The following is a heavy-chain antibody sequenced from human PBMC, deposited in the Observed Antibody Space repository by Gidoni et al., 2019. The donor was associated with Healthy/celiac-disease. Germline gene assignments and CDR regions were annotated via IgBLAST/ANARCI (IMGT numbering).Heavy chain of an antibody. CDR3: ASISGSFDFDY. D-gene: IGHD1-26*01. V-gene: IGHV3-7*01. J-gene: IGHJ4*02. CDR1: GFTFSSYW. CDR2: IKQDGSEK. Sequence: EVQLVESGGGLVQPGGSLRLSCAASGFTFSSYWMSWVRQAPGKGLEWVANIKQDGSEKYYVDSVKGRFTISRDNAKNALYLQMNSLRAEDTAVYYCASISGSFDFDYWGQGTLVTVSS.